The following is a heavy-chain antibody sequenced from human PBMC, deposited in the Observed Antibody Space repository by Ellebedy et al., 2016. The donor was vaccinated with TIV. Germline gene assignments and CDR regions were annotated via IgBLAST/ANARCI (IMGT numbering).Heavy chain of an antibody. D-gene: IGHD2-21*02. Sequence: GESLKISCTASGYTFINSWIGWVGQVPWTGLEWMGSIYPLDSDTTSSPSFQGQVTISADKSIDTAYLQWSSLEASDTAISYCAIQVSKRLMRLYYYDLWGQGTLVTVAS. CDR1: GYTFINSW. CDR3: AIQVSKRLMRLYYYDL. V-gene: IGHV5-51*01. CDR2: IYPLDSDT. J-gene: IGHJ4*02.